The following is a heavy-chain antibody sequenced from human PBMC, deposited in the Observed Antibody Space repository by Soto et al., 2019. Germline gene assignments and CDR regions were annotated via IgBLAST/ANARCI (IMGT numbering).Heavy chain of an antibody. Sequence: GGSLRLSCAASGFTFSDYYMSWIRQAPGKGLEWVSYISSSGSTIYYADSVKGRFTISRDSAKKSLYLQMNSLRAEDTAVYYCARGIKSSGYYTLFDYWGQGTLVTVSS. CDR1: GFTFSDYY. J-gene: IGHJ4*02. CDR2: ISSSGSTI. D-gene: IGHD3-3*01. V-gene: IGHV3-11*01. CDR3: ARGIKSSGYYTLFDY.